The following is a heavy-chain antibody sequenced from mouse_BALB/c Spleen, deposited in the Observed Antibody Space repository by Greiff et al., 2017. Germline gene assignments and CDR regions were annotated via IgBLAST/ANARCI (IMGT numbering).Heavy chain of an antibody. CDR3: APHYYGSSYYYAMDY. D-gene: IGHD1-1*01. CDR1: GFSLTSYG. J-gene: IGHJ4*01. CDR2: IWRGGST. Sequence: QVQLQQSGPGLVQPSQSLSITCTVSGFSLTSYGVHWVRQSPGKGLEWLGVIWRGGSTDYNAAFMSRLSITKDNSKSQVFFKMNSLQADDTAIYYCAPHYYGSSYYYAMDYWGQGTSVTVSS. V-gene: IGHV2-5*01.